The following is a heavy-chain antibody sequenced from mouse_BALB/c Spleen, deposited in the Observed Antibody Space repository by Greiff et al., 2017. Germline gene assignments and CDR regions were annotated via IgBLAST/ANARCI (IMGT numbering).Heavy chain of an antibody. CDR1: GFTFSDYY. Sequence: EVQRVESGGGLVKPGGSLKLSCAASGFTFSDYYMYWVRQTPEKRLEWVATISDGGSYTYYPDSVKGRFTISRDNAKNNLYLQMSSLKSEDTAMYYCARARYRYDAMDYWGQGTSVTVSS. J-gene: IGHJ4*01. D-gene: IGHD2-14*01. CDR2: ISDGGSYT. CDR3: ARARYRYDAMDY. V-gene: IGHV5-4*02.